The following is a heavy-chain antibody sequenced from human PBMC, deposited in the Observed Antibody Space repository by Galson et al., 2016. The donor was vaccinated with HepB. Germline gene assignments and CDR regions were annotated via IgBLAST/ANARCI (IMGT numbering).Heavy chain of an antibody. J-gene: IGHJ4*02. V-gene: IGHV3-43*01. D-gene: IGHD3-16*02. CDR1: GFNFDDHV. CDR2: ISWDAYVT. Sequence: SLRLSCAASGFNFDDHVMNWVRQAPGKGLEWVSLISWDAYVTSYADSVKGRFTISRDNRHNSLYLQMNNLRTEDTALYYCVRSYSSSTSGYFDGWGRGTLVSVSS. CDR3: VRSYSSSTSGYFDG.